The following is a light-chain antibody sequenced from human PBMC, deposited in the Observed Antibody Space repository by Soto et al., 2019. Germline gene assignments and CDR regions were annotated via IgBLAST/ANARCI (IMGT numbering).Light chain of an antibody. CDR2: LEGSGGY. CDR3: ETWDSNTLHYV. Sequence: QLVLTQSSSASASLGSSVKLTCTLSSGHGRYIIAWHQQQPGKAPRYLMKLEGSGGYNKGSGVPDRFSGSSSGADHYLTISNLQFAYDADYYCETWDSNTLHYVFGTGTKVTVL. J-gene: IGLJ1*01. V-gene: IGLV4-60*02. CDR1: SGHGRYI.